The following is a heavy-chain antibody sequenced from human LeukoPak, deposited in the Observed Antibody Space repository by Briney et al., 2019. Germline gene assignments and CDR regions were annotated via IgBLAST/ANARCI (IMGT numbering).Heavy chain of an antibody. J-gene: IGHJ4*02. CDR2: IGSSGNTI. CDR1: GFTFSTYS. CDR3: ARPPGDY. V-gene: IGHV3-48*04. Sequence: GGSLRLSCAASGFTFSTYSMNWVHQAPGKGLEWVSYIGSSGNTIYYADSVKGRFTISRDNAKNSLYLQMNSLRAEDTAVYYCARPPGDYWGQGTLVTVSS.